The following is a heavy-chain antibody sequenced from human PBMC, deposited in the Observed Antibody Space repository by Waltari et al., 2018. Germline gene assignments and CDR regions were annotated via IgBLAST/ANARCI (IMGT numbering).Heavy chain of an antibody. V-gene: IGHV1-2*06. J-gene: IGHJ4*02. CDR3: FVTSIAARRDHSFDY. CDR1: GYTFTGYY. CDR2: INPNSGGT. Sequence: QVQLVQSGAEVKKPGASVKVSCKASGYTFTGYYTHWVRQAPGQGLEWMGRINPNSGGTNYAQKFQGRVTMTRDTSISTAYMELSRLRSDDTAVYYCFVTSIAARRDHSFDYWGQGTLVTVSS. D-gene: IGHD6-6*01.